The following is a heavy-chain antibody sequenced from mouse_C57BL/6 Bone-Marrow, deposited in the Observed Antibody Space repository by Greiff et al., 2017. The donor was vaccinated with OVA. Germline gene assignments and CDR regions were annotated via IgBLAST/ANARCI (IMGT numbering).Heavy chain of an antibody. J-gene: IGHJ2*01. V-gene: IGHV5-12*01. CDR3: ARLGLDFDY. CDR2: ISNGGGSS. CDR1: GFTFSDYY. Sequence: EVMLVESGGGLVQPGGSLKLSCAASGFTFSDYYMYWVRQTPEKRLEWVAYISNGGGSSYYPDPVKGRFTISRDNAKNTLDLQMSRLKSDDTAMYYCARLGLDFDYWGQGTTLTVSS. D-gene: IGHD4-1*01.